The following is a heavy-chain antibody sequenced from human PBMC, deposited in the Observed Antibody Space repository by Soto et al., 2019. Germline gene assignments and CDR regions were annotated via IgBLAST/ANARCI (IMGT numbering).Heavy chain of an antibody. CDR2: IYNDGTYS. Sequence: GGSLRLSCAASGFIFKMYWMHWVRQSPGKGLVWISRIYNDGTYSDYADSERGRFTISRDNVNDTLYLQMNNLRAEDSGLYYCTRGPRPISTGTGAYWGQGTQVTVS. D-gene: IGHD3-10*01. V-gene: IGHV3-74*01. J-gene: IGHJ4*02. CDR1: GFIFKMYW. CDR3: TRGPRPISTGTGAY.